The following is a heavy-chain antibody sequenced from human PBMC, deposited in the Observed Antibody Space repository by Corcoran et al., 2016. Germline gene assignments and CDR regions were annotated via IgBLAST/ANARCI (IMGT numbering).Heavy chain of an antibody. J-gene: IGHJ4*02. CDR3: ASGPHFTIFGGHFDH. Sequence: QVQLVQSGAEVKKPGASVKVSCKASGYTFTTYAMHWVRQAPGQRLERMGWINAGNGNIKYSQKFQGRVTITRDTSANTAYMEVSSLKSEDTAVYYFASGPHFTIFGGHFDHWGQGIQVTGSS. CDR2: INAGNGNI. V-gene: IGHV1-3*01. D-gene: IGHD3-3*01. CDR1: GYTFTTYA.